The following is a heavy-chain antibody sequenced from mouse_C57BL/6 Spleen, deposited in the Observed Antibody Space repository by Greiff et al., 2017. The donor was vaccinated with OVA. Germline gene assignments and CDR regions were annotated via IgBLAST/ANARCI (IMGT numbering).Heavy chain of an antibody. D-gene: IGHD2-5*01. Sequence: EVMLVESGGDLVKPGGSLKLSCAASGFTFSSYGMSWVRQTPDKRLEWVATISSCGSYTYYQESVKGRFTISRDNAKNTLYLKMSSLKSEDTAMYDGAREGYYSNYGYFDYWGQGTTLTVSS. CDR2: ISSCGSYT. J-gene: IGHJ2*01. CDR3: AREGYYSNYGYFDY. CDR1: GFTFSSYG. V-gene: IGHV5-6*01.